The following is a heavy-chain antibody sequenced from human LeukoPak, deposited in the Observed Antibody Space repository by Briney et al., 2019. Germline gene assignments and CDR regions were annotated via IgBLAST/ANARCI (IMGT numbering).Heavy chain of an antibody. CDR1: GYTFTGYY. V-gene: IGHV1-46*01. CDR2: INPSGGNT. J-gene: IGHJ4*02. CDR3: ARDPGYDTSGYYYGYFDY. D-gene: IGHD3-22*01. Sequence: ASVKVSCKASGYTFTGYYMHWVRQAPGQGLEWMGIINPSGGNTTYAQKFQGRVTMTRDMSTSTVYMELSSLRSEDTAVYYCARDPGYDTSGYYYGYFDYWGLGTLVTVSS.